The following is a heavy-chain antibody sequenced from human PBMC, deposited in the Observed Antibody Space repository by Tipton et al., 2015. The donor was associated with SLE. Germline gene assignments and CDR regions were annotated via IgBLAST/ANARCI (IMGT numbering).Heavy chain of an antibody. D-gene: IGHD3-10*01. V-gene: IGHV4-30-2*01. J-gene: IGHJ3*02. CDR1: GGSISSYS. Sequence: TLSLTCTVSGGSISSYSWSWIRQPPGKGLEWIGYIYHSGSTYYNPSLKSRVTISVDRSKNQFSLKLSSVTAADTAVYYCARGDRGSQGAFDIWGQGTMVTVSS. CDR2: IYHSGST. CDR3: ARGDRGSQGAFDI.